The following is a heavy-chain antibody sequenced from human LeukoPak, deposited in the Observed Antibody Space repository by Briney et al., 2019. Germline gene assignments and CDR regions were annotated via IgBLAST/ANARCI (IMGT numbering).Heavy chain of an antibody. J-gene: IGHJ4*02. CDR1: GFTFSSYA. D-gene: IGHD2-2*01. Sequence: GGSLRLSCAASGFTFSSYAMSWVRQAPGKGLEWVSAIGGSGGSTYYADSVKGRFTISRDNSKNTLYLQMNSLRAEDTAIYYCAKEVVPGTSRSFDYWGQGTLVTVSS. V-gene: IGHV3-23*01. CDR2: IGGSGGST. CDR3: AKEVVPGTSRSFDY.